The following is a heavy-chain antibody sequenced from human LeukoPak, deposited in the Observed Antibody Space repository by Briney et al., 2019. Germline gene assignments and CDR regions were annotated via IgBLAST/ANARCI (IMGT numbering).Heavy chain of an antibody. D-gene: IGHD6-13*01. CDR1: GFTFSDSA. V-gene: IGHV3-21*01. J-gene: IGHJ2*01. CDR3: ARDGGIAAAGLSYWYFDL. Sequence: GGSLRLSCAASGFTFSDSAMHWVRQASGKGLEWVPSISSSSSYIYYADSVKGRFTISRDNAKNSLYLQMNSLRAEDTAVYYCARDGGIAAAGLSYWYFDLWGRGTLVTVSS. CDR2: ISSSSSYI.